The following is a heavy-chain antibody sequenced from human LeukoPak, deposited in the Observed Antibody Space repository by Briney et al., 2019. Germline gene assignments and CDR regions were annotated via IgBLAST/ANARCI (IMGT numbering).Heavy chain of an antibody. CDR1: GFTFSSYS. J-gene: IGHJ4*02. CDR2: ISSSSSYI. CDR3: ARDREWLRSFDY. Sequence: PGGSLRLSCAASGFTFSSYSMNWVRQAPGKGLEWVSSISSSSSYIYYADSVKGRFTISRDNAKNSLYLQMNSPRAEDTAVYYCARDREWLRSFDYWGQGTLVTVSS. V-gene: IGHV3-21*01. D-gene: IGHD5-12*01.